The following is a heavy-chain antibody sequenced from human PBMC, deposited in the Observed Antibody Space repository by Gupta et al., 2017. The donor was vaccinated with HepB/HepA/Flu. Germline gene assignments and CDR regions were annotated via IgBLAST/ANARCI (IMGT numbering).Heavy chain of an antibody. Sequence: EVQLVESGGGLVQPGGSLILSCAASGFTFSGSAMHCASQGSGKGVEGVGRIRSKANSDATAYAGSGKGKLTISRDESKNTAVLKMSSLKTEETAVYYCTRHQQPGRWGRDYYKDVWGKGTTVTVSS. CDR1: GFTFSGSA. J-gene: IGHJ6*03. D-gene: IGHD1/OR15-1a*01. CDR3: TRHQQPGRWGRDYYKDV. CDR2: IRSKANSDAT. V-gene: IGHV3-73*02.